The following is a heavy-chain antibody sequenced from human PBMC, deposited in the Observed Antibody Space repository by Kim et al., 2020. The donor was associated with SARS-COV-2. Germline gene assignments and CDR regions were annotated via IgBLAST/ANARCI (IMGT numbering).Heavy chain of an antibody. CDR2: ISSSSSYI. V-gene: IGHV3-21*01. J-gene: IGHJ4*02. D-gene: IGHD6-19*01. CDR3: ARDRGWEVAGTSGFDY. CDR1: GFTFSSYS. Sequence: GGSLRLSCAASGFTFSSYSMNWVRQAPGKGLEWVSSISSSSSYIYYADSVKGRFTISRDNAKNSLYLQMNSLRAEDTAVYYCARDRGWEVAGTSGFDYWGQGTLVTVSS.